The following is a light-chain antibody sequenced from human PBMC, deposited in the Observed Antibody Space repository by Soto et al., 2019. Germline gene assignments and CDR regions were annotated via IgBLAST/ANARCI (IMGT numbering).Light chain of an antibody. CDR2: KAS. J-gene: IGKJ1*01. CDR1: QSISTW. V-gene: IGKV1-5*03. Sequence: DIQMTQSPSTLSASVGDRVTITCRASQSISTWLAWYQQKPGKAPKLLICKASSLESGVPSRFSGSGSGTEFTLTISSLQPDDSATYYCQQYINRWTFGQGTKV. CDR3: QQYINRWT.